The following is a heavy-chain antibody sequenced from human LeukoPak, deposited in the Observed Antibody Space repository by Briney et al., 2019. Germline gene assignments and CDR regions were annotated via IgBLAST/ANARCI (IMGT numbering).Heavy chain of an antibody. V-gene: IGHV3-23*01. CDR1: GFTFSSYA. Sequence: GGSLRLSCAASGFTFSSYAMSWVRQAPGKGLEWVSAISGSGGSTYYADSVKGRFTISRDNSKNTLYLQMNSLRAEDTAVYYCAKAPVTTCSGAYCYPFDYWGQGTLVTVSS. J-gene: IGHJ4*02. CDR2: ISGSGGST. D-gene: IGHD2-21*01. CDR3: AKAPVTTCSGAYCYPFDY.